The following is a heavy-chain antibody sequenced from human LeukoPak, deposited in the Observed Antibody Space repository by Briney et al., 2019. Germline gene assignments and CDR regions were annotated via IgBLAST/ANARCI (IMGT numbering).Heavy chain of an antibody. CDR1: GDSVSNGNYY. V-gene: IGHV4-61*03. J-gene: IGHJ4*02. D-gene: IGHD3-10*01. CDR3: ARSQNYYGSGDY. Sequence: PSETLSLTCIVSGDSVSNGNYYWSWLRQPPGKALEWIGYIYYTGSTYYNPSLGGRVTISVDTSRNHFSVKLNSVTAADTAVYYCARSQNYYGSGDYWSQGTLVTVSS. CDR2: IYYTGST.